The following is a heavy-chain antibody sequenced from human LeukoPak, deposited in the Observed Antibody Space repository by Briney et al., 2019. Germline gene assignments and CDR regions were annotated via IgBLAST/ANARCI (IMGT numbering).Heavy chain of an antibody. CDR2: IIPILGIA. CDR3: ARDTCIVGATHFDY. D-gene: IGHD1-26*01. J-gene: IGHJ4*02. V-gene: IGHV1-69*04. Sequence: SVKVSCKASGGTFSSYAISWVRQAPGQGLEWMGRIIPILGIANYAQKFQGRVTITADKSTSTAYMELSSLRSEDTAVYYCARDTCIVGATHFDYWGQGTLVTVSS. CDR1: GGTFSSYA.